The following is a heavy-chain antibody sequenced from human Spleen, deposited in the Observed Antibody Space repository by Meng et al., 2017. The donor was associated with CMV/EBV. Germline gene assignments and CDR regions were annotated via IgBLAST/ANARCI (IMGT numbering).Heavy chain of an antibody. Sequence: GESLKISCAASGFTFSSYSMNWVRQAPGKGLEWVSAVTGSGGSTYYADSVKGRFTISRDNSKRTLYLEMSSLRVDDTAVYYCAIPIAVAGTHDYWGQGALVTVSS. D-gene: IGHD6-19*01. V-gene: IGHV3-23*01. CDR2: VTGSGGST. CDR1: GFTFSSYS. J-gene: IGHJ4*02. CDR3: AIPIAVAGTHDY.